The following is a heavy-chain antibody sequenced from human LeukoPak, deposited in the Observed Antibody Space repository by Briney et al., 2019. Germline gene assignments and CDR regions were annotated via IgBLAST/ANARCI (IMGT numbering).Heavy chain of an antibody. CDR3: ARDREYSSSP. CDR1: IFTFSSFD. V-gene: IGHV3-30*04. J-gene: IGHJ6*04. Sequence: GVSLRLSCAASIFTFSSFDMHCVREAPGKGLEGLTDISYGDSHKYYADSVRGRFTIDRDNSKIKLYLQMNSVRAEAADVCDCARDREYSSSPWGKGTTVTVSS. D-gene: IGHD6-13*01. CDR2: ISYGDSHK.